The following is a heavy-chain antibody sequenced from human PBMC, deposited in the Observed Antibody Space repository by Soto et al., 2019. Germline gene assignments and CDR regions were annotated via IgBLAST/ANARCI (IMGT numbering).Heavy chain of an antibody. CDR2: ISADNGNT. CDR1: GYTFTSYG. J-gene: IGHJ4*02. Sequence: ASVKVSCKASGYTFTSYGISWVRQAPGQGLEWMGWISADNGNTNYAQKLQGRVTMTTDTSTSTAYMELRSLRSDDTAVYYCARELYYDSSADYWGQVTLVTVSS. D-gene: IGHD3-22*01. CDR3: ARELYYDSSADY. V-gene: IGHV1-18*01.